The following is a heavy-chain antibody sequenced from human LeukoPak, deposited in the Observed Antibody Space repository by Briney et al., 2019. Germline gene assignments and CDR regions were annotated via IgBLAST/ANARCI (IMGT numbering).Heavy chain of an antibody. Sequence: GGTLRLSCAASGFTFSSYAMSWVRQAPGKGLEWVSAISGSGGSTYYADSVKGRFTISRDNSKNTLYLQMTSLRAEDTAVYYCARQIVVVTASYDYCGQGTLVTVSS. J-gene: IGHJ4*02. CDR1: GFTFSSYA. V-gene: IGHV3-23*01. CDR2: ISGSGGST. CDR3: ARQIVVVTASYDY. D-gene: IGHD2-21*02.